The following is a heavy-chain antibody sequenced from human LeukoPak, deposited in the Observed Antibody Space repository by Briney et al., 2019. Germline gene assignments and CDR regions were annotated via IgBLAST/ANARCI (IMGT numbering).Heavy chain of an antibody. CDR1: GGSISSSSYY. Sequence: PSQTLSLTCTVSGGSISSSSYYWGWIRQPPGKGLEWIGSIYYSGSTYYNPSLKSRVTISVDTSKNQFSLKLSSVTAADTAVYYCARSVVVAAPCDYWGRGTLVTVSS. V-gene: IGHV4-39*07. CDR3: ARSVVVAAPCDY. J-gene: IGHJ4*02. CDR2: IYYSGST. D-gene: IGHD2-15*01.